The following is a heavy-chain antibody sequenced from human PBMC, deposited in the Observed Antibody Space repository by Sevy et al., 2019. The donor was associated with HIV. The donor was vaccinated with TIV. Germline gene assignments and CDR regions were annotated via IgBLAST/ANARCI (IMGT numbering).Heavy chain of an antibody. Sequence: GGSLRLSCAASGFTFSSYDMHWVRQATGKGLEWVSAIGTAGDTYYPGSVKDRFTISRENAKNSLYLQMNSLRAGDTAVYYCARATLGITAFDIWGQGTMVTVSS. V-gene: IGHV3-13*01. CDR2: IGTAGDT. CDR3: ARATLGITAFDI. D-gene: IGHD1-20*01. J-gene: IGHJ3*02. CDR1: GFTFSSYD.